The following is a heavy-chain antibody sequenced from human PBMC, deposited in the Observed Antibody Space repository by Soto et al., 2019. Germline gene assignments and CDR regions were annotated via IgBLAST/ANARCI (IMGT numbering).Heavy chain of an antibody. CDR3: ARPGSSWYYYYYGMDV. D-gene: IGHD6-13*01. CDR1: GYSFTSYW. CDR2: IYPGDSDT. V-gene: IGHV5-51*01. Sequence: GESLKISCKGSGYSFTSYWIGWVRQMPGKGLEWMGIIYPGDSDTRYSPSFQSQVTISADKSISTAYLQWSSLKASDTAMYYCARPGSSWYYYYYGMDVWGQGTTVTVSS. J-gene: IGHJ6*02.